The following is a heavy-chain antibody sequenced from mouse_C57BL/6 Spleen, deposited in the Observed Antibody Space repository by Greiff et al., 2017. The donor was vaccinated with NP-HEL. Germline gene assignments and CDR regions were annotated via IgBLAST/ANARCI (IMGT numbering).Heavy chain of an antibody. CDR1: GYTFTSYW. J-gene: IGHJ3*01. D-gene: IGHD2-1*01. CDR2: IDPSDSET. CDR3: ARGYYGNPAWFAY. Sequence: QVQLQQPGAELVRPGSSVKLSCKASGYTFTSYWMHWVKQRPIQGLEWIGNIDPSDSETHYNQKFKDKATLTVDKSSSTAYMQLSSLTSEDSAVCYCARGYYGNPAWFAYWGQGTLVTVSA. V-gene: IGHV1-52*01.